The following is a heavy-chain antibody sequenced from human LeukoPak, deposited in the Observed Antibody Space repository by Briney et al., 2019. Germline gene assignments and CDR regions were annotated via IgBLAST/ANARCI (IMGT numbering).Heavy chain of an antibody. D-gene: IGHD4-23*01. CDR2: FYYTGST. V-gene: IGHV4-59*01. CDR1: GGSISSYY. CDR3: AREITTVVTQGRPAVDAFDI. J-gene: IGHJ3*02. Sequence: SGTLSLTCTVSGGSISSYYWSWIRQPPGRGLEWIANFYYTGSTRYNPSLKSRVTISVDTSKNQFSLKLSSVTAADTAVYYCAREITTVVTQGRPAVDAFDIWGQGTMVTVSS.